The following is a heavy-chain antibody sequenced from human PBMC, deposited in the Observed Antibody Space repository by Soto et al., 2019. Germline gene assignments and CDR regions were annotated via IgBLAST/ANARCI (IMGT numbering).Heavy chain of an antibody. V-gene: IGHV4-38-2*02. CDR3: ARDLRHGMDV. CDR1: GYSISSGYY. CDR2: IYHSGST. Sequence: SETLSLTCAVSGYSISSGYYWGWIRQPPGKGLEWIGSIYHSGSTYYNTSLKSRVTISVDTSKNQFSLKLSSVTAADTAVYYCARDLRHGMDVWGQGTTVTVSS. J-gene: IGHJ6*02.